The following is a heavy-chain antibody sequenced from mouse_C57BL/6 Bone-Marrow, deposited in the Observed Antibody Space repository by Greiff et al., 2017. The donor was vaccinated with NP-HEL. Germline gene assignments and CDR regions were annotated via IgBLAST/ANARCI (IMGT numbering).Heavy chain of an antibody. CDR1: GFTFSSYG. V-gene: IGHV5-6*01. J-gene: IGHJ3*01. Sequence: EVQLVESGGDLVKPGGSLTLSCAASGFTFSSYGMSWVRQTPDKRLEWVATISSGGSYTYYPDSVKGRFPISRDNAKNTLYLQMSSLKSEDTAMYYCARRLTGLFAYWGQGTLVTVSA. D-gene: IGHD4-1*01. CDR2: ISSGGSYT. CDR3: ARRLTGLFAY.